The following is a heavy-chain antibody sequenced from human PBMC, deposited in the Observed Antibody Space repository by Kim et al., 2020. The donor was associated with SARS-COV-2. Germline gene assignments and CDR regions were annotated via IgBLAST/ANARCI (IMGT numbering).Heavy chain of an antibody. J-gene: IGHJ2*01. CDR1: GFTFSSYG. CDR3: ASDLVGTNWYFDL. D-gene: IGHD1-26*01. Sequence: GGSLRLSCAASGFTFSSYGMHWVRQAPGKGLEWVAVIWYDGSNKYYADSVKGRFTISRDNSKNTLYLQMNSLRAEDTAVYYCASDLVGTNWYFDLWGRGTLDTVSS. V-gene: IGHV3-33*01. CDR2: IWYDGSNK.